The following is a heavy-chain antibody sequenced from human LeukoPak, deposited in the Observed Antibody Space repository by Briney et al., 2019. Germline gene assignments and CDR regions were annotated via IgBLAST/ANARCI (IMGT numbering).Heavy chain of an antibody. V-gene: IGHV4-39*01. J-gene: IGHJ4*02. Sequence: KPSETLSLTCSVSGGSINTGHYYWDWIRQPPGKGLEWIGSISYSGSTYYSPSLKSRVTLSVDTSKNQFSLKLSSATAADTAVYYCARQNIAYSGGRYLDNWGQGTQVTVSS. CDR3: ARQNIAYSGGRYLDN. CDR1: GGSINTGHYY. CDR2: ISYSGST. D-gene: IGHD6-19*01.